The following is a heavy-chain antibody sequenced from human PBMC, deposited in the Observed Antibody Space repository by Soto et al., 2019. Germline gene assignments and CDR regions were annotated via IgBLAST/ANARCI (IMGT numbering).Heavy chain of an antibody. CDR1: GYSFTSYW. CDR3: ARASLGSYRRRLFDP. Sequence: GESLKISCKGSGYSFTSYWIGWVRQIPWKGLEWMGIIYPGDSDTRYSPSFQGQVTISADKSISTAYLQWSSLKASDTAMYYCARASLGSYRRRLFDPWGQGTLVTVSS. D-gene: IGHD1-26*01. CDR2: IYPGDSDT. V-gene: IGHV5-51*01. J-gene: IGHJ5*02.